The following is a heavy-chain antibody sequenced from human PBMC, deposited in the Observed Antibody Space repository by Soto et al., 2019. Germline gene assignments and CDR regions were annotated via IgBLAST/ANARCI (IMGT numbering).Heavy chain of an antibody. CDR3: ARLRSGSYLDY. V-gene: IGHV4-30-2*02. CDR2: IYHSGST. D-gene: IGHD1-26*01. Sequence: SETLSLTCAVSGGSISSGGYSWSWIRQPPGKGLEWIGYIYHSGSTYYNPSLKSRVTISVDRSKNQFSLKLSSVTAADTAVYYCARLRSGSYLDYWGQGTLVTVSS. J-gene: IGHJ4*02. CDR1: GGSISSGGYS.